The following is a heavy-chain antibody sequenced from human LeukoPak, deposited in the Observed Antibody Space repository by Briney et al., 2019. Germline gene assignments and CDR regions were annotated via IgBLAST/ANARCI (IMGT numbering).Heavy chain of an antibody. CDR3: ARGGTPGYSSGRIDY. Sequence: PGGSLRFSCVASGFTVSSNYMSWVRQAPGKGLEWVSVIYSAGNTYYADSVKGRFTISRHNSGNTLYLHMNSLRVEDTAVYFCARGGTPGYSSGRIDYWGQGTLVTVSS. CDR1: GFTVSSNY. CDR2: IYSAGNT. V-gene: IGHV3-53*04. J-gene: IGHJ4*02. D-gene: IGHD6-19*01.